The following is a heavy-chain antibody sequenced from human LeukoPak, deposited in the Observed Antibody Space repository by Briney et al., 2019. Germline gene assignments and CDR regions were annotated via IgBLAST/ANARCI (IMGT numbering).Heavy chain of an antibody. CDR1: GFTFSSYA. D-gene: IGHD1-26*01. Sequence: GGSLRLSCAASGFTFSSYAIHWVRQAPGKGLVWVSRINSDGSSTNYADSVKGRFTISRDNAKNTLYLQMNSLRAEDTAVYYCAKDSRYAEKWELLDYWGQGTLVTVSS. J-gene: IGHJ4*02. CDR2: INSDGSST. CDR3: AKDSRYAEKWELLDY. V-gene: IGHV3-74*01.